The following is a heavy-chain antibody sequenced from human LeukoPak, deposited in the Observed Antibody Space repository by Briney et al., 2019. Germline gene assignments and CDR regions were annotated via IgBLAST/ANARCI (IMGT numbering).Heavy chain of an antibody. J-gene: IGHJ4*02. CDR3: ARRLVGSGYYFDY. Sequence: SETLSLTCAVYGGSFSGYYWSWIRQPPGKGLEWIGEINHSGSTNYNPSLKSRVTISVDTSKNQFSLKLNSVTAADTAVYYCARRLVGSGYYFDYWGQGTLVTVSS. CDR1: GGSFSGYY. CDR2: INHSGST. D-gene: IGHD6-19*01. V-gene: IGHV4-34*01.